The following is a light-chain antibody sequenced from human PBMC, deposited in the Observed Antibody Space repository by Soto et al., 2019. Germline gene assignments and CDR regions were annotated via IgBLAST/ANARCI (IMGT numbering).Light chain of an antibody. J-gene: IGKJ1*01. CDR1: QVISNY. V-gene: IGKV1-27*01. CDR3: QKYNSAPWT. Sequence: DIQMTQSPSSLSASVGDRVTITCRASQVISNYLAWYQQKPGKVPKLLIYAASTLQSGVPFRFSGSGSGTDFTLTISSLQPEDVATYYCQKYNSAPWTFGQGPRWKSN. CDR2: AAS.